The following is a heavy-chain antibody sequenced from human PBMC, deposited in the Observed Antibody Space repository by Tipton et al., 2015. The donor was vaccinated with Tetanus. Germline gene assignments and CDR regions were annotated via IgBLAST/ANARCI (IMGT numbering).Heavy chain of an antibody. D-gene: IGHD3-10*01. V-gene: IGHV3-33*01. CDR3: AREAEFVGVSFASGGSDN. CDR2: SWYDGTDQ. J-gene: IGHJ4*02. CDR1: GFIFSSYG. Sequence: SLRLSCAASGFIFSSYGIHWVRQAPGKGLEWVAVSWYDGTDQYYADSVKGRFTISRDNSKNTLYLQMNSLRAEDTAVYYCAREAEFVGVSFASGGSDNRGPGAQASVSS.